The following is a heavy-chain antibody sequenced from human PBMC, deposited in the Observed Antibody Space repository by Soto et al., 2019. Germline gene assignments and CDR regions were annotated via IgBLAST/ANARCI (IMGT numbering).Heavy chain of an antibody. CDR2: IYSGGST. CDR1: GFTFSSYA. Sequence: GGSLRLSCAASGFTFSSYAMSWVRQAPGKGLEWVSVIYSGGSTYYADSVKGRFTISRDNSKNTLYLQMNSLRAEDTAFYYCVKDESINWYSGHFRHWGQGTLVTVSS. V-gene: IGHV3-23*03. CDR3: VKDESINWYSGHFRH. J-gene: IGHJ1*01. D-gene: IGHD6-13*01.